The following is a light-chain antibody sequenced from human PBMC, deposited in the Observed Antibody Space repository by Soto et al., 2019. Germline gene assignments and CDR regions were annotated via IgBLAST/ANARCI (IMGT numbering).Light chain of an antibody. CDR3: QQYTGPPTT. CDR2: GAS. CDR1: QTVSSNY. J-gene: IGKJ5*01. V-gene: IGKV3-20*01. Sequence: EILFTQSPYTLSVSPGERATLSCRASQTVSSNYLAWCQQRPGQAPRLLIYGASTRAAGIPDRFSGSGSGTDFTLTITRLEPEDSAVYFCQQYTGPPTTFGQGTRLEIK.